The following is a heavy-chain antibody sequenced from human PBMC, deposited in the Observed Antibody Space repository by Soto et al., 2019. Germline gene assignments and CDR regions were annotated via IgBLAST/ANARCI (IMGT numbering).Heavy chain of an antibody. CDR3: AREITGYSGIYYGAFDI. Sequence: QVQLVQSGAEVKKPGSSVKVSCKASGGTFSSYAISWVRQAPGQGLEWMGGIIPIFGTANYAQKFQGRVTITADESTRTAYKELSSLRYEDTAVYYGAREITGYSGIYYGAFDIWGQGTMVTVSS. V-gene: IGHV1-69*01. J-gene: IGHJ3*02. D-gene: IGHD1-26*01. CDR2: IIPIFGTA. CDR1: GGTFSSYA.